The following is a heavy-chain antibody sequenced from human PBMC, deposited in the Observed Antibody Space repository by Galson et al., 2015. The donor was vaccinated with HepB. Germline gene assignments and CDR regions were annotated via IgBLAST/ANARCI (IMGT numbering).Heavy chain of an antibody. D-gene: IGHD4-17*01. V-gene: IGHV6-1*01. CDR1: GDSVSSNSAG. Sequence: CAISGDSVSSNSAGWNWIRQSPSRGLEWLGRTYYRSKWSNDYAVSVKSRITINPDISKNQFSLQLSSVTPEDTAVYYWAREVDYGIYSVPFDFWGQGTLVTVSS. CDR3: AREVDYGIYSVPFDF. CDR2: TYYRSKWSN. J-gene: IGHJ4*02.